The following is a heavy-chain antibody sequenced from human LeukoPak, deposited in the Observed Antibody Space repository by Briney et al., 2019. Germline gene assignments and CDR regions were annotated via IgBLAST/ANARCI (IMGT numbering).Heavy chain of an antibody. CDR3: ARADRGFYGDYVFDY. CDR2: ISAYNGNT. V-gene: IGHV1-18*04. J-gene: IGHJ4*02. D-gene: IGHD4-17*01. Sequence: ASVKDSCKASGYTFTSYGISWVRQAPGQGLEWMGWISAYNGNTNYAQKLQGRVTMTTDTSTSTAYMELRSLRSDDTAVYYCARADRGFYGDYVFDYWGQGTLVTVSS. CDR1: GYTFTSYG.